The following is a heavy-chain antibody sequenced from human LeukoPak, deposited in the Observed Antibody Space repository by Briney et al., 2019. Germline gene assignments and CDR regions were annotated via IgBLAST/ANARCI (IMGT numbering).Heavy chain of an antibody. CDR2: IRSKAYGGTT. CDR1: GFTFSNYA. Sequence: GGSLRLSCAASGFTFSNYAMSWVRQAPGKGLEWVGFIRSKAYGGTTEYAASLKGRITISRDDSKTIAYLQMSSLKTEDTAVYYCSRGRRSPDSWGQGTLVTVSS. D-gene: IGHD5-24*01. V-gene: IGHV3-49*04. CDR3: SRGRRSPDS. J-gene: IGHJ5*01.